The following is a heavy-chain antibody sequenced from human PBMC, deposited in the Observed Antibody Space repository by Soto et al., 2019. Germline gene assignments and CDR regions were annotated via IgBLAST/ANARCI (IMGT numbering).Heavy chain of an antibody. CDR1: GFTFSSYG. CDR3: ARGSRITGTTFSYYFDY. J-gene: IGHJ4*02. D-gene: IGHD1-7*01. Sequence: GGSLRLSCAASGFTFSSYGMHWVRQAPGKGLEWVAVIWYDGSNKYYADSVKGRFTISRDNSKNTLYLQMNSLRAEDTAVYYCARGSRITGTTFSYYFDYWGQGNLVTVSS. CDR2: IWYDGSNK. V-gene: IGHV3-33*01.